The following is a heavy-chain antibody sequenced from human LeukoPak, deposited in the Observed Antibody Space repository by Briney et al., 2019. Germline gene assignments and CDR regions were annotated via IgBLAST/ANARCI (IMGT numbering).Heavy chain of an antibody. D-gene: IGHD3-10*01. CDR3: ARDDHYGSGSYYNGDAFDI. Sequence: SETLSLTCAVSGGSISSGGYSWSWIRQPPGKGLEWIGYIYYSGSTYYNPSLKSRVTISVDTSKNQFSLKLSSVTAADTAVYYCARDDHYGSGSYYNGDAFDIWGQGTMVTVSS. J-gene: IGHJ3*02. CDR1: GGSISSGGYS. CDR2: IYYSGST. V-gene: IGHV4-30-4*07.